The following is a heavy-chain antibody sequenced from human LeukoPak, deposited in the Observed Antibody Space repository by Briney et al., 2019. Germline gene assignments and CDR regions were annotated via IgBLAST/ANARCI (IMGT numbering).Heavy chain of an antibody. D-gene: IGHD3-3*01. Sequence: GGSLRLSYAASGFTFSSYAMSWVRQAPGKGLEWVSAISGSGGSTYYADSVKGRFTISRDNSKNTLYLQMNSLRAEDTAVYYCASSITIFGVVIPYSFDYWGQGTLVTVSS. CDR2: ISGSGGST. CDR3: ASSITIFGVVIPYSFDY. J-gene: IGHJ4*02. CDR1: GFTFSSYA. V-gene: IGHV3-23*01.